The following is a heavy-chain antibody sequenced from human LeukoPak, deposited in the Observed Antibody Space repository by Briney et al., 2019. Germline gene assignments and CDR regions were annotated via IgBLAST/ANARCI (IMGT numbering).Heavy chain of an antibody. Sequence: GGSLRLSCAASGFTFSSYAMSWVRQAPGKGLEWVSLISWDGGSTYYADSVKGRFTISRDNSKNSLYLQMNSLRTEDTALYYCAKGGEADSSGYYLDYWGQGTLVTVSS. CDR3: AKGGEADSSGYYLDY. CDR2: ISWDGGST. CDR1: GFTFSSYA. J-gene: IGHJ4*02. D-gene: IGHD3-22*01. V-gene: IGHV3-43*02.